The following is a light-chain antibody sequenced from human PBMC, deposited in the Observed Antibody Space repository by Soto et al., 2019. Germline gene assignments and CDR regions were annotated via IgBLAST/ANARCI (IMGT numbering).Light chain of an antibody. V-gene: IGLV2-14*01. CDR1: SSDVGGYNY. CDR2: EVS. Sequence: QSALTQPASVSGSPGQSITISCTGTSSDVGGYNYVSWYQQHPGKAPKLMIYEVSNRPSGVSNRFSGSKSGNTASLTISGLQAEDDADYYCSSYTSSRLYVFGTGTKLTVL. J-gene: IGLJ1*01. CDR3: SSYTSSRLYV.